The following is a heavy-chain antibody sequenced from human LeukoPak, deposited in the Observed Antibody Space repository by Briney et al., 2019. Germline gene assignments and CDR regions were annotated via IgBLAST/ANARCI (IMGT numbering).Heavy chain of an antibody. J-gene: IGHJ4*02. D-gene: IGHD3-22*01. Sequence: GGSLRLSCAASGFTFSSYGMHWVRQAPGKGLEWVAVIWYDGSNKYYADSVKGRLTISRDNSKNTLYLQMNSLRAEDTAVYYCARTYYYDSSGILDYWGQGTLVTVSS. CDR3: ARTYYYDSSGILDY. CDR1: GFTFSSYG. CDR2: IWYDGSNK. V-gene: IGHV3-33*01.